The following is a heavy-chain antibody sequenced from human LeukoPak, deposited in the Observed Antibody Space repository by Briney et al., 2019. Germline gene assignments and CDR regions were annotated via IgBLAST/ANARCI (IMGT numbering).Heavy chain of an antibody. CDR2: IYYSGST. CDR3: AGSIPGQGLSSTY. D-gene: IGHD3-10*01. CDR1: GGSISSGGYY. V-gene: IGHV4-31*03. J-gene: IGHJ4*02. Sequence: SETLSLTCTVSGGSISSGGYYWSWIRQHPGKGLEWIGYIYYSGSTYYNPSLKSRVTISVDTSKNQFSLKLSSVTAADTAVYYCAGSIPGQGLSSTYWGQGTLVTVSS.